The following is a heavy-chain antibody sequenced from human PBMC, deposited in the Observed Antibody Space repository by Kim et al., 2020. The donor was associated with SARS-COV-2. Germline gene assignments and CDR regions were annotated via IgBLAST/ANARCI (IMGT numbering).Heavy chain of an antibody. Sequence: GGSLRLSCRASGFTFGDYAMSWFRQAPGKGLEWVGFIRSKAYGGSTEYAASVEGRFTISRDDSKSIAYLQMNSLKTEDTAVYYCSSQYYYDSSAPGRYWGQGTLVTVSS. V-gene: IGHV3-49*03. CDR2: IRSKAYGGST. CDR3: SSQYYYDSSAPGRY. D-gene: IGHD3-22*01. J-gene: IGHJ4*02. CDR1: GFTFGDYA.